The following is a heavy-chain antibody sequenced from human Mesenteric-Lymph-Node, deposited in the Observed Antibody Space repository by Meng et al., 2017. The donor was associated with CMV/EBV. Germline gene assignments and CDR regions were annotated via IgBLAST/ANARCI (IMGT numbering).Heavy chain of an antibody. CDR3: ARALAVASFDY. V-gene: IGHV4-59*01. J-gene: IGHJ4*02. D-gene: IGHD6-19*01. CDR2: IYYSGST. CDR1: GGSISSYY. Sequence: GSLRLSSTVSGGSISSYYWSWIRQPPGKGLEWIGYIYYSGSTNYNPSLKSRVTISVDTSKNQFSLKLSSVTAADTAVYYCARALAVASFDYWGQGTLVTVSS.